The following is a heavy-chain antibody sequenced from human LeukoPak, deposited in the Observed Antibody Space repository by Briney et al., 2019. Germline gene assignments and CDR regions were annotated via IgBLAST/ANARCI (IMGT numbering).Heavy chain of an antibody. CDR1: GYSFTSFV. CDR3: ARKPGPDSWFDP. J-gene: IGHJ5*02. V-gene: IGHV1-18*01. Sequence: GASVKVSCKASGYSFTSFVITWVRQAPRQGLEWMGWISAYNGNTNYSQKVQGRVSMTRNTSISTAYMELSSLRSEDTAVYYCARKPGPDSWFDPWGQGTLVTVSS. D-gene: IGHD3-22*01. CDR2: ISAYNGNT.